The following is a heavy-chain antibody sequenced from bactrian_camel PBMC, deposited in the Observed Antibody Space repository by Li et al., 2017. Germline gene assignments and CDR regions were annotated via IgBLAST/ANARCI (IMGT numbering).Heavy chain of an antibody. Sequence: DVQLVESGGGQVQAGGSLRLSCAASGLPYAAYCMGWFRQAPGKGREGVANIDPDGWADYADSAKGRFTISKDNAKNTLYLQMNSLKPEDTAMYYCAAGPNHCPPLMQLPDLTYWGQGTQVTVS. J-gene: IGHJ4*01. D-gene: IGHD1*01. V-gene: IGHV3S10*01. CDR2: IDPDGWA. CDR3: AAGPNHCPPLMQLPDLTY. CDR1: GLPYAAYC.